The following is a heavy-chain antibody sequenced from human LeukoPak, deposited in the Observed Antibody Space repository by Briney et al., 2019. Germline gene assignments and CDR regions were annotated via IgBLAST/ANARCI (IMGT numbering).Heavy chain of an antibody. CDR1: GFTFSSYG. D-gene: IGHD3-22*01. J-gene: IGHJ4*02. Sequence: PGGSLRLSCAASGFTFSSYGMHWVRQAPGKGLEWVAVISYDGSNKYYADSVKGRLTISRDNSKNTLYLQMNSLRAEDTAVYYCAKLYDSSGIYYFDYWGQGTLVTVSS. V-gene: IGHV3-30*18. CDR3: AKLYDSSGIYYFDY. CDR2: ISYDGSNK.